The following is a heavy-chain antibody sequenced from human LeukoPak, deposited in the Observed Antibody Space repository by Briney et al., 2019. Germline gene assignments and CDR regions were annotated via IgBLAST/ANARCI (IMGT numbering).Heavy chain of an antibody. D-gene: IGHD3-16*02. CDR1: GFTFSSYA. V-gene: IGHV3-23*01. J-gene: IGHJ4*02. CDR2: FSGSGGST. CDR3: AKIRLGELSSIDY. Sequence: GGSLRLSCAASGFTFSSYAMSWVRQAPGKGLEWVSAFSGSGGSTYYADSVKVRFTISRDNSKNTLYLQMNSLRAEDTAVYYCAKIRLGELSSIDYWGQGTLVTVSS.